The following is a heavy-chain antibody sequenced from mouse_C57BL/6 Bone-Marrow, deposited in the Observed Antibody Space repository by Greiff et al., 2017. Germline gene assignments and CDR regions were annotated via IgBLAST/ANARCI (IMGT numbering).Heavy chain of an antibody. J-gene: IGHJ2*01. V-gene: IGHV1-82*01. D-gene: IGHD1-1*01. CDR2: IYPGDGDT. CDR3: ARSGYYGSFDY. Sequence: VQVVESGPELVKPGASVKISCKASGYAFSSSWMNWVKQRPGKGLEWIGRIYPGDGDTNYNGKFKGKATLTADKSSSTAYMQLSSLTSEDSAVYFCARSGYYGSFDYWGQGTTLTVSS. CDR1: GYAFSSSW.